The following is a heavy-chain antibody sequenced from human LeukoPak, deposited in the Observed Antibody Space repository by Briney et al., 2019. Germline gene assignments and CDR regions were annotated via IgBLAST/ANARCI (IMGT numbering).Heavy chain of an antibody. V-gene: IGHV3-23*01. CDR1: GFTFSVYG. Sequence: PGGSLRLSCAASGFTFSVYGMSWVRQAPGKGLEYVSAISASGANTYYADSVKGRFTISRDNSKNTLSLQMNSLRAGDTAVYYCAKRRYCSSTSCHDFDYWGQGTLVTVSS. CDR2: ISASGANT. D-gene: IGHD2-2*01. J-gene: IGHJ4*02. CDR3: AKRRYCSSTSCHDFDY.